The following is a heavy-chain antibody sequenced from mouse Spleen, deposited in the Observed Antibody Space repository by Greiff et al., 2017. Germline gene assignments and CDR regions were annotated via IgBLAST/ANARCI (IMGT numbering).Heavy chain of an antibody. CDR3: AREDYYGIWYFDV. CDR2: ISSGSSTI. J-gene: IGHJ1*01. CDR1: GFTFSDYG. D-gene: IGHD1-1*01. Sequence: EVKLVESGGGLVKPGGSLKLSCAASGFTFSDYGMHWVRQAPEKGLEWVAYISSGSSTIYYADTVKGRFTISRDNAKNTLFLQMTSLRSEDTAMYYCAREDYYGIWYFDVWGAGTTVTVSS. V-gene: IGHV5-17*01.